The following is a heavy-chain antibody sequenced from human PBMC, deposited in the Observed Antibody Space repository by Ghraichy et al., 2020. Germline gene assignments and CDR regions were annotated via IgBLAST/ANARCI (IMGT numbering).Heavy chain of an antibody. CDR3: ARASATVSHIDY. CDR2: IYYSGST. J-gene: IGHJ4*02. Sequence: SETLSLTCTVSGGSISSYYWSWIRQPPGKGLEWIGYIYYSGSTNYNPSLKSRVTISVDTSKNQFSLKLSSVTAADTAVYYCARASATVSHIDYWGQGTLVTVSS. D-gene: IGHD4-17*01. V-gene: IGHV4-59*01. CDR1: GGSISSYY.